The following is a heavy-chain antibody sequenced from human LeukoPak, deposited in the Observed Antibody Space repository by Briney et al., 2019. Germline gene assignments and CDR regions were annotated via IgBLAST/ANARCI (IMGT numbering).Heavy chain of an antibody. V-gene: IGHV3-48*03. CDR2: ISSSGSGSTI. J-gene: IGHJ4*02. CDR1: GFTFSSFE. D-gene: IGHD6-13*01. CDR3: ARVPRYSSPLDY. Sequence: PGGSLRLSCAASGFTFSSFEMSWVRQAPGKGLEWISYISSSGSGSTIYYADSVKGRFTISRDNAKNSLYLHMDSLRVEDTAVYYSARVPRYSSPLDYWGQGTLVTVSS.